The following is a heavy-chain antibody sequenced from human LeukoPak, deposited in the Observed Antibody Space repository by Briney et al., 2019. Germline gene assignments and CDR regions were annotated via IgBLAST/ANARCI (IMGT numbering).Heavy chain of an antibody. CDR1: GGSISSYY. D-gene: IGHD3-9*01. V-gene: IGHV4-59*12. J-gene: IGHJ5*02. CDR2: IYYSGST. CDR3: ARESVLRYFDWLAIDP. Sequence: SETLSLTCTVSGGSISSYYWSWIRQPPGKGLEWIGYIYYSGSTNCNPSLKSRVTISVDTSKNQFSLKLSSVTAADTAVYYCARESVLRYFDWLAIDPWGQGTLVTVSS.